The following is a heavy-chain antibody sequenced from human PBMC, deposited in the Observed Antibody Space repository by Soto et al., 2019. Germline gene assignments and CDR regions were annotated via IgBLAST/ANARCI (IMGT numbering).Heavy chain of an antibody. CDR2: IGGSDNRT. J-gene: IGHJ2*01. V-gene: IGHV3-23*01. D-gene: IGHD3-9*01. Sequence: KGLEWVSSIGGSDNRTYYADSVKGRFTISRDISKNTLFLQMNSLRTEDTAVYYCAFFFQAEDGIRDCSTVSAFLLNRSSDL. CDR3: AFFFQAEDGIRDCSTVSAFLLNRSSDL.